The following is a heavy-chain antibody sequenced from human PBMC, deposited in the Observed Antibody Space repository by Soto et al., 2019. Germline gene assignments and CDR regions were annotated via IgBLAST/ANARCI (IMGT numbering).Heavy chain of an antibody. J-gene: IGHJ4*02. D-gene: IGHD3-10*01. Sequence: SVTRSFTCTVSGAAIRRSRYFWGCIRQPPGRGLEWLGGIYYGWSTSYNPSLKSGVTISVGTSKNQVCLKPTSVTAADTAVYYCARLFFNRGVDRPRVSYFDYWAQGTLVTVSS. V-gene: IGHV4-39*01. CDR2: IYYGWST. CDR3: ARLFFNRGVDRPRVSYFDY. CDR1: GAAIRRSRYF.